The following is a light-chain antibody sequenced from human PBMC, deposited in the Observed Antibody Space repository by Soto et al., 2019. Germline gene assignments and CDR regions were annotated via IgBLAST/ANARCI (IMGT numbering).Light chain of an antibody. CDR1: QSVSSN. CDR2: GAS. J-gene: IGKJ1*01. V-gene: IGKV3-15*01. Sequence: EIVMTQSPATLSVSPGERATLSCRASQSVSSNLAWYQQKPGQAPRLLIYGASTRATGIPARFSGSGSGTEFTLTISRLEPEDFAVYYCQQYTDWPLTFGQGTKVEVK. CDR3: QQYTDWPLT.